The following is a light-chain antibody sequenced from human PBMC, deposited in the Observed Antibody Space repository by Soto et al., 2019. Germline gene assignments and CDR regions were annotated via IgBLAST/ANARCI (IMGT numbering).Light chain of an antibody. CDR1: QSVTNNY. J-gene: IGKJ3*01. CDR2: GAS. V-gene: IGKV3-20*01. Sequence: EIVLTQSPGTLSLSPGERATLSCRASQSVTNNYLAWYQQKPGQAPRLLIYGASNRASGISDRFGGSGSGTDFTLTISGLEPEDVAVYYCQQYGSSPLFTFGPGTKVDLK. CDR3: QQYGSSPLFT.